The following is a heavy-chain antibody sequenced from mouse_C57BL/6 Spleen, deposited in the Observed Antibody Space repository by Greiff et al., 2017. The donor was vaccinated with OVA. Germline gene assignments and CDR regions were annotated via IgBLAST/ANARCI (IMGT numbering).Heavy chain of an antibody. CDR2: IDPSDSYT. Sequence: VQLQQPGAELVRPGTSVKLSCKASGYTFTSYWMHWVKQRPGQGLEWIGVIDPSDSYTNYNQKFKGKATLTVDTSSSTAYMQLSSLTSEDSAVYYCASSNYGFAYWGQGTLVTVSA. J-gene: IGHJ3*01. V-gene: IGHV1-59*01. D-gene: IGHD2-5*01. CDR1: GYTFTSYW. CDR3: ASSNYGFAY.